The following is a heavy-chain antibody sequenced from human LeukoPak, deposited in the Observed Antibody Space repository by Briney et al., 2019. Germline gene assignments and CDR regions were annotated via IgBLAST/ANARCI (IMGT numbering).Heavy chain of an antibody. D-gene: IGHD3-3*01. Sequence: GGSLRLSCAASGFTFSSYWMSWVRQAPGKGLEWVANIKQDGSEKYYVDSVKGRFTISRDNAKNSLYLQMNSLRAEDTAVYYXXXXXXXXYYDFYNWFDPWGQGTLVTVSS. J-gene: IGHJ5*02. CDR2: IKQDGSEK. V-gene: IGHV3-7*01. CDR3: XXXXXXXYYDFYNWFDP. CDR1: GFTFSSYW.